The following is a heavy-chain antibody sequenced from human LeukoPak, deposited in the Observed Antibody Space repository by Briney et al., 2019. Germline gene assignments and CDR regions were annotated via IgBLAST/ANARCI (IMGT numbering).Heavy chain of an antibody. V-gene: IGHV3-21*01. J-gene: IGHJ4*02. CDR3: TRDPLRYLRVGHYDY. D-gene: IGHD3-9*01. Sequence: GGSLRLSCAASGFTFSTSAMNWVRQVPGKGLEWVSSIDYDSSHIYYADSVRGRFTISRDNARDSVYLQMDSLRVEDTAVYYCTRDPLRYLRVGHYDYWGQGTLVAVSS. CDR1: GFTFSTSA. CDR2: IDYDSSHI.